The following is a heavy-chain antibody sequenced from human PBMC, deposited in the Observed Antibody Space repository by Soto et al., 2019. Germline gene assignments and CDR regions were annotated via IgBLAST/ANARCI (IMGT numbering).Heavy chain of an antibody. V-gene: IGHV4-4*02. CDR3: ARVAGGSYYYYGMDV. Sequence: SETLSLTCAVSGGSISSSNWWSWVRQPPGKGLEWIGEIYHSGSTNYNPSLKSRVTISVDKSKNQFSLKLSSVTAADTAVYYCARVAGGSYYYYGMDVWGQGTTVTVSS. CDR1: GGSISSSNW. CDR2: IYHSGST. J-gene: IGHJ6*02. D-gene: IGHD1-26*01.